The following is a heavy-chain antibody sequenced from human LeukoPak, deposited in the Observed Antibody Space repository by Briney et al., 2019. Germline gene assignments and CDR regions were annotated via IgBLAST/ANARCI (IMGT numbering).Heavy chain of an antibody. J-gene: IGHJ4*02. Sequence: SVKVSCKASGGTFSSYAISWVRQAPGQGLEWMGGIIPIFGTANYAQKFQGRVTITADESTSRAYMELSSLRSEDTAVYYCARQRSSGWYGGASFWGQGTLVTVSS. CDR2: IIPIFGTA. CDR3: ARQRSSGWYGGASF. V-gene: IGHV1-69*13. D-gene: IGHD6-19*01. CDR1: GGTFSSYA.